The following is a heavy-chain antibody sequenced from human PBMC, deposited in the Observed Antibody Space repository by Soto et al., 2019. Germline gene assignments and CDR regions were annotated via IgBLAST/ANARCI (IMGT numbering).Heavy chain of an antibody. V-gene: IGHV4-59*01. J-gene: IGHJ4*02. CDR3: AARHYGPYYFDY. CDR2: IYYSGST. Sequence: SETLSLTCTVSGGSISSYYWSWIRQPPGKGLEWIGYIYYSGSTNYNPSLKSRVTISVDTSKNQFSLKLSSVAAADTAVYYCAARHYGPYYFDYWGQGTLVTVS. CDR1: GGSISSYY. D-gene: IGHD4-17*01.